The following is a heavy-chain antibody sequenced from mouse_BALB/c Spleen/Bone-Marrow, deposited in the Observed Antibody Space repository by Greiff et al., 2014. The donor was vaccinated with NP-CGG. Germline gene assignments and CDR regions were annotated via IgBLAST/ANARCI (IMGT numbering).Heavy chain of an antibody. V-gene: IGHV3-2*02. J-gene: IGHJ3*01. Sequence: VQLKESGPGLVKPSQSLSLTCTVTGYSITSDYAWNWIRQFPGNKLEWMGYISYSGSTGYSPSLKSRISITRDTSKNQFFLQLNSVTTEDTATYYCAIKPYYSWFAYWGQGTLVTVSA. CDR1: GYSITSDYA. D-gene: IGHD2-10*01. CDR2: ISYSGST. CDR3: AIKPYYSWFAY.